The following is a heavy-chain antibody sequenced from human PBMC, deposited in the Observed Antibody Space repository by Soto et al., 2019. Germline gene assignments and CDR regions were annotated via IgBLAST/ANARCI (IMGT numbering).Heavy chain of an antibody. J-gene: IGHJ4*02. Sequence: SETLSLTCSVSGGSTSSYYWSWIRQPPGKGLEWIGYIYYSGSTDYSPSLKSRVTMSIDTSQNQVSLKLSSVTAADTAVYYCARGVTTVTTFDYWGQGTLVTVSS. CDR3: ARGVTTVTTFDY. V-gene: IGHV4-59*12. D-gene: IGHD4-17*01. CDR1: GGSTSSYY. CDR2: IYYSGST.